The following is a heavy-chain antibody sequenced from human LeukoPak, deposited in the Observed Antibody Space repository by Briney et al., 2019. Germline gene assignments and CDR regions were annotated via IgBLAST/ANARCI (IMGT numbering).Heavy chain of an antibody. V-gene: IGHV3-23*01. CDR3: AKEEWLGKMNFFDY. Sequence: PGGSLRLSCAASGFIFSDYGMVWIRQAPGKGLEWVSSISGSGGGDSTYYADSVKGRFTVSRDSSKNTLYLQMNRLRAEDTAVYYCAKEEWLGKMNFFDYWGQGTLVTVSS. D-gene: IGHD6-19*01. J-gene: IGHJ4*02. CDR2: ISGSGGGDST. CDR1: GFIFSDYG.